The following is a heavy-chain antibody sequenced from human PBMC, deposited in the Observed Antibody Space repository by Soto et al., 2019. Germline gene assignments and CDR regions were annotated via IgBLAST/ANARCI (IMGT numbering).Heavy chain of an antibody. CDR1: GYTFTSYG. V-gene: IGHV1-18*01. Sequence: ASVKVSCKASGYTFTSYGISWVRQAPGQGLEWMGWISAYNGNTNYAQKLQGRVTMTTDTSTSTAYMELRSLRSDDTAVYYCARDPSRYSSSWFVYWGQGTLVTVSS. D-gene: IGHD6-13*01. CDR3: ARDPSRYSSSWFVY. CDR2: ISAYNGNT. J-gene: IGHJ4*02.